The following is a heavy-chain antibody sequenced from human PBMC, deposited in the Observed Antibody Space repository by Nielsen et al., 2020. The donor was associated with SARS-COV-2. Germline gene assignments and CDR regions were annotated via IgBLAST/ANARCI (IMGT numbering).Heavy chain of an antibody. CDR1: GFTFSSYA. CDR3: ASMTTVTSLDY. CDR2: ISGSGGST. D-gene: IGHD4-17*01. Sequence: GESLKISCAASGFTFSSYAMSWVRQAPGKGLEWVSAISGSGGSTYYADSVKGRFTISRDNSKNTLYLQMSSLRAEDTAVYYCASMTTVTSLDYWGQGTLVTVSS. J-gene: IGHJ4*02. V-gene: IGHV3-23*01.